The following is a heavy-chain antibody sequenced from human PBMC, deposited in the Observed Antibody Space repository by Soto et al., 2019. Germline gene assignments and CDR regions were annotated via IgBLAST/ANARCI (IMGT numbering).Heavy chain of an antibody. CDR3: ARDRSSGWFRAFDI. CDR2: TYYRSKWYN. V-gene: IGHV6-1*01. J-gene: IGHJ3*02. Sequence: SQTLSLTCAISGESFSSNIAAWNWIRQSPSRGLEWLGRTYYRSKWYNDYAVSVKSRITINPDTSKNQFSLQLNSVTPEDTAVYYCARDRSSGWFRAFDIWGQGTMVIVSS. D-gene: IGHD6-19*01. CDR1: GESFSSNIAA.